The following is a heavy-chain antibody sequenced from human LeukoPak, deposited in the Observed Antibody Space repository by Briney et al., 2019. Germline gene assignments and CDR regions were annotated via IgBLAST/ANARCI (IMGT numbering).Heavy chain of an antibody. CDR1: GGSLSGYY. V-gene: IGHV4-34*01. Sequence: SETLSLTWAVYGGSLSGYYWSWIRQPPGKGLEWIGEINHSGSTNYNPSLKSRVTISVDTSKNQFSLKLSSVTAADTAVYYCARGERWLQLFAFDYWGQGTLVTVSS. CDR2: INHSGST. CDR3: ARGERWLQLFAFDY. D-gene: IGHD5-24*01. J-gene: IGHJ4*02.